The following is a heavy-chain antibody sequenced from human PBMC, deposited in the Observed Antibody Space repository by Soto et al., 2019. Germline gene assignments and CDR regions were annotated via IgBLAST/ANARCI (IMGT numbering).Heavy chain of an antibody. Sequence: SQTLSLTCAISGDSVSSNSAAWNWIRQSPSRGLEWLGRTYYRSKWYNDYAVSVKTRITINPETSKNQFSLQLNSVTPEDTAVYYCARDIVVVVAGPSGYYYYMDVWGKGTTVTVSS. CDR1: GDSVSSNSAA. V-gene: IGHV6-1*01. CDR3: ARDIVVVVAGPSGYYYYMDV. CDR2: TYYRSKWYN. D-gene: IGHD2-15*01. J-gene: IGHJ6*03.